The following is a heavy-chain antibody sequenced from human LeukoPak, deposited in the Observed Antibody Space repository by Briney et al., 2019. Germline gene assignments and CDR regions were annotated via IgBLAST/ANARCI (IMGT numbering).Heavy chain of an antibody. D-gene: IGHD6-19*01. CDR2: INPNSGGT. V-gene: IGHV1-2*02. CDR3: ARDFWRSSGWVNWFDP. J-gene: IGHJ5*02. Sequence: GASVKVSCKASGYTFTGYYMHWVRQAPGQGLEWMGWINPNSGGTNYAQKFQGRVTTTRDTSISTAYMELSRLRSDDTAVYYCARDFWRSSGWVNWFDPWGQGTLVTVSS. CDR1: GYTFTGYY.